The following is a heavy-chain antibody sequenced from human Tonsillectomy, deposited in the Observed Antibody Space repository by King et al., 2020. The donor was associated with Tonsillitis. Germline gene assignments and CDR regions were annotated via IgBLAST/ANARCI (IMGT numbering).Heavy chain of an antibody. V-gene: IGHV1-46*01. CDR3: ARNHSITGTGMLGWWFDP. CDR1: GYTFTSNW. CDR2: INPSGGTT. D-gene: IGHD3/OR15-3a*01. Sequence: VQLVESGAEVKKPGASVKVSCKTSGYTFTSNWIHWVRQAPGQGLEWMGIINPSGGTTQYAQNFKGRLTVNRDTSTSTVYMELRSLRPEDTAMYYCARNHSITGTGMLGWWFDPWGQGTLVTVSS. J-gene: IGHJ5*02.